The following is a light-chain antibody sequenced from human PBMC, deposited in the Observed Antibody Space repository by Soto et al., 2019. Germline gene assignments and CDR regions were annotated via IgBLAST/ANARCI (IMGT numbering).Light chain of an antibody. V-gene: IGLV2-14*01. CDR3: SSYTSSSTLPYV. Sequence: QSALTQPASVSGSPGQSITISCTGTSSDVGGYNYVSWYQQHPGKAPKLMIYEVSHRPSGVSYRFSGSKSGNTASLTISGLQAEDEADYYCSSYTSSSTLPYVFGTGTKLTV. CDR2: EVS. J-gene: IGLJ1*01. CDR1: SSDVGGYNY.